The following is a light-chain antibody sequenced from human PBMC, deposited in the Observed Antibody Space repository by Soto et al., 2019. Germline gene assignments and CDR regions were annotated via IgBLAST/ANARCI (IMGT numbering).Light chain of an antibody. J-gene: IGKJ1*01. V-gene: IGKV1-39*01. CDR2: TSF. Sequence: IQMTQSPSSLSASVGDRVSITCRASQSIGTLLNWYQQKPGEAPNLLIHTSFTLYSGVPSRFSGTGSGTDFTLTISSLQPEEFATYFCQQAFSAEWTFGQGTKV. CDR1: QSIGTL. CDR3: QQAFSAEWT.